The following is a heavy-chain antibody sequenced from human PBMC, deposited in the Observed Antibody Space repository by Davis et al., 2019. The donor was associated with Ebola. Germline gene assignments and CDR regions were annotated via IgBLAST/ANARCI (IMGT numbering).Heavy chain of an antibody. CDR1: GYSISSGYY. CDR2: FYYSGST. J-gene: IGHJ3*02. CDR3: ARASDALDI. V-gene: IGHV4-61*01. Sequence: SETLSLTCTVSGYSISSGYYWGWIRQPPGKGLEWIGYFYYSGSTNYNPSLKSRVTISVDTSKNQFSLKLTSITAADTAVYYCARASDALDIWGQGTMVTVSS.